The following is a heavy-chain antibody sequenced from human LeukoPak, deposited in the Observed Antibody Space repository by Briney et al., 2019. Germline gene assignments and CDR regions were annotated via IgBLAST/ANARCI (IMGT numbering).Heavy chain of an antibody. D-gene: IGHD1-26*01. CDR3: AKGGGSVYYYYYYYMDV. Sequence: GGSLRLSCAASGFTFSSSWMHWVRQAPGKGLVWVSRITRDGSSTTYADSVKGRFTISRDNSKNTLYLQMNSLRAEDTAVYYCAKGGGSVYYYYYYYMDVWGKGTTVTVSS. CDR2: ITRDGSST. CDR1: GFTFSSSW. V-gene: IGHV3-74*01. J-gene: IGHJ6*03.